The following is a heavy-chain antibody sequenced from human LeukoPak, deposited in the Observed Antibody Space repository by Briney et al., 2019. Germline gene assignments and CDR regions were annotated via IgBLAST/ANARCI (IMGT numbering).Heavy chain of an antibody. CDR3: AREVLRYFDWSTPGYFDY. D-gene: IGHD3-9*01. J-gene: IGHJ4*02. CDR1: GGTFSSYA. Sequence: GASVKVSCKASGGTFSSYAISWVRQAPGQGLEWMGGIIPICGTANYAQKFQGRVTITADKSTSTAYMELSSLRSEDTAVYYCAREVLRYFDWSTPGYFDYWGQGTLVTVSS. CDR2: IIPICGTA. V-gene: IGHV1-69*06.